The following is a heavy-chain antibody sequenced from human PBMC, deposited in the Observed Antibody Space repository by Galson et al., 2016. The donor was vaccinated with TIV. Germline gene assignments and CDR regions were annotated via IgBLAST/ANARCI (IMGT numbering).Heavy chain of an antibody. D-gene: IGHD3-16*01. CDR1: GGSITNYY. CDR2: VYYSGTT. V-gene: IGHV4-59*01. J-gene: IGHJ6*02. CDR3: AKAPGLTSPSWGLYDYHYYLAV. Sequence: ETLSLTCTVSGGSITNYYWNWIRQAPGEGLEWIGDVYYSGTTNYNPSLSSRVTISIDTSKNQFSLKLSSLTAADTAVYYCAKAPGLTSPSWGLYDYHYYLAVWGQGTTVTVSS.